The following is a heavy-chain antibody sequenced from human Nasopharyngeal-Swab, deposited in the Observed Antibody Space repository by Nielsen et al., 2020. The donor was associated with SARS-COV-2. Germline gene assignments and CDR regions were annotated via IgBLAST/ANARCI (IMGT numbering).Heavy chain of an antibody. CDR3: ARGQGPRHYYDSSGYYYDVLGRGYYFDY. Sequence: WIHQPPGKGLEWIGEINHSGSTNYNPSLKSRVTISVDTSKNQSSLKLSSVTAADTAVYYCARGQGPRHYYDSSGYYYDVLGRGYYFDYWGQGTLVTVSS. J-gene: IGHJ4*02. CDR2: INHSGST. D-gene: IGHD3-22*01. V-gene: IGHV4-34*01.